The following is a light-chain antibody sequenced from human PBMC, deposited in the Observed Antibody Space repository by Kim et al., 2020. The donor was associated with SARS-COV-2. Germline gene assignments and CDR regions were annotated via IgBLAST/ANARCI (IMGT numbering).Light chain of an antibody. CDR1: QSLVSSYGNTY. Sequence: PTSILCRSSQSLVSSYGNTYLTWLHQRPGQPPRLLIYKTSNRFSGVPDRFSGSGAGTDFTLKISRVELEDVGVYYCLQATSSPPYSFGQGTKLEIK. V-gene: IGKV2-24*01. CDR2: KTS. J-gene: IGKJ2*03. CDR3: LQATSSPPYS.